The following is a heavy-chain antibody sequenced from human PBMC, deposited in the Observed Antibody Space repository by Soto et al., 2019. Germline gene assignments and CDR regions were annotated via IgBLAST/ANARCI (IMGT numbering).Heavy chain of an antibody. CDR3: ARDLRSSAEYFQH. CDR1: GFTFSSYA. D-gene: IGHD2-15*01. V-gene: IGHV3-30-3*01. CDR2: ISYDGSNK. Sequence: GGSLRLSCAASGFTFSSYAMHWVRQAPGKGLEWVAVISYDGSNKYYADSVKGRFTISRDNSKNTLYLQMNSLRAEDTAVYYCARDLRSSAEYFQHWGQGTLVTVSS. J-gene: IGHJ1*01.